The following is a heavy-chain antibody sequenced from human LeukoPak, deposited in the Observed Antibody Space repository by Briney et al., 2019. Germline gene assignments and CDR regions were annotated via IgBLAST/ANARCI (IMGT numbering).Heavy chain of an antibody. CDR3: ARHSDYYGSGSYYYYGMDV. J-gene: IGHJ6*02. V-gene: IGHV4-39*01. D-gene: IGHD3-10*01. Sequence: SETLSLTCTVSGASVSSGGYHWSWVRQPPGKGLEWIGYIYYSGSTYYNPSLKSRVTMSVDTSKNQFSLKLSSVTAADTAVYYCARHSDYYGSGSYYYYGMDVWGQGTTVTVSS. CDR1: GASVSSGGYH. CDR2: IYYSGST.